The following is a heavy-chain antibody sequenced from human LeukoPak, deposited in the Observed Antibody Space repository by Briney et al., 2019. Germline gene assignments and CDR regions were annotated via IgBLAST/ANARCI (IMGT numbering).Heavy chain of an antibody. D-gene: IGHD2-2*02. CDR1: GYTFTSYD. CDR2: MNPNSGNT. CDR3: ASLYCSSTSCYT. Sequence: ASVKVSCKASGYTFTSYDINWVRQATGQGLEWMGWMNPNSGNTGYAQKFRGRVTMTRNTSISTAYMELSSLRSEDTAVYYCASLYCSSTSCYTWGQGTLVTVSS. J-gene: IGHJ5*02. V-gene: IGHV1-8*01.